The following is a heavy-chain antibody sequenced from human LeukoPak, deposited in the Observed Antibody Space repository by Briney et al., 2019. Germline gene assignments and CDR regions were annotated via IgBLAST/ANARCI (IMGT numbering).Heavy chain of an antibody. D-gene: IGHD3-10*01. CDR2: IYYSGST. V-gene: IGHV4-59*01. CDR1: GGSISSYY. J-gene: IGHJ4*02. CDR3: ARDYPWGSGYYFDY. Sequence: PSETLSLTCTVSGGSISSYYWSWIRQPPGKGLEWIGYIYYSGSTNYNPSLKSRVTISVDTSKNQFSLKLSSVTAADTAVYYCARDYPWGSGYYFDYWGQGTLVTVSS.